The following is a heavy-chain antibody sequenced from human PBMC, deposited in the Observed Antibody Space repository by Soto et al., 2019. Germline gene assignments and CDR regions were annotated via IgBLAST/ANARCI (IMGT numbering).Heavy chain of an antibody. CDR1: GGTFNTFA. CDR2: IIPMFGTA. V-gene: IGHV1-69*01. D-gene: IGHD3-22*01. Sequence: QVQLVQSGAEVKKPGSSVKVSCLASGGTFNTFAISWVRQAPGQGLEYMGGIIPMFGTAHYAQKFQGRVTITADESTRTVYMELSSLRSEDTAVYYCARFSPPRGYYAYWGQGTLVTVCS. J-gene: IGHJ4*02. CDR3: ARFSPPRGYYAY.